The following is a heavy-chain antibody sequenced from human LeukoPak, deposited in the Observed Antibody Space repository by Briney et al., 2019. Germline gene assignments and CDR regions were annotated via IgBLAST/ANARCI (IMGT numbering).Heavy chain of an antibody. CDR3: ARVHDSSGPDAFDI. Sequence: SVKVSCKASGGTFSSYAISWVRQAPGQGLEWMGGIIPIFGTANYAQKFQGRVTITADESTSTAYMELSSLRSEDTAVYYCARVHDSSGPDAFDIWGQGTMVTVSS. CDR1: GGTFSSYA. V-gene: IGHV1-69*13. CDR2: IIPIFGTA. J-gene: IGHJ3*02. D-gene: IGHD3-22*01.